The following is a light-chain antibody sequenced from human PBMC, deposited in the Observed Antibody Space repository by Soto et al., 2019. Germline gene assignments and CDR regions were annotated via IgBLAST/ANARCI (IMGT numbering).Light chain of an antibody. CDR1: QSVDSRF. CDR2: AAS. J-gene: IGKJ2*03. CDR3: QQYDSSPPTYS. V-gene: IGKV3-20*01. Sequence: EIVLTQSPGTLSLSPGERATLSCRASQSVDSRFVAWYQQKPGQAPRLLIYAASNRATGIPDRVSGSGSGTDFTLTISRPEPEDFAVYYCQQYDSSPPTYSFGQGTKLEIK.